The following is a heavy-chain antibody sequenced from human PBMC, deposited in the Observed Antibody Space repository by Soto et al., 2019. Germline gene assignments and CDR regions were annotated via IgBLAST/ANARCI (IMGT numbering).Heavy chain of an antibody. CDR2: INHSGST. CDR3: ARLLRQQLRLRFDP. J-gene: IGHJ5*02. Sequence: SETLSLTCAVYGGSFSGYYWSWIRQPPGKGLEWIGEINHSGSTNYNPSLKSRVTISVDTSKNQFSLKLSSVTAADTAVYYCARLLRQQLRLRFDPWGQGTLVTVSS. V-gene: IGHV4-34*01. D-gene: IGHD6-13*01. CDR1: GGSFSGYY.